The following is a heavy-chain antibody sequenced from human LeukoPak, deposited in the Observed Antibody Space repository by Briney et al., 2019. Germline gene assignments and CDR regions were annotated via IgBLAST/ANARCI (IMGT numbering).Heavy chain of an antibody. CDR3: ARIRPGNYFDY. V-gene: IGHV3-23*01. D-gene: IGHD6-6*01. J-gene: IGHJ4*02. Sequence: GGSLRLSCAVSGITLSNYGMSWVRQAPGKGLEWVAGISDSGGGANYADSVKGRFTISRDNARNSVHVQMNSLRAEDTAVYFCARIRPGNYFDYWGQGALVTVSS. CDR2: ISDSGGGA. CDR1: GITLSNYG.